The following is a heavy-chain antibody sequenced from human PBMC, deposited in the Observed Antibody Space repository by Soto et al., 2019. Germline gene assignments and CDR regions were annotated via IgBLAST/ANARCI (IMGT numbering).Heavy chain of an antibody. J-gene: IGHJ4*02. CDR3: ARDGDSSSWSDLDY. CDR1: GFTFSDYN. CDR2: IRASTNSI. D-gene: IGHD6-13*01. Sequence: ESGGGLAQPGGSLRLSCAASGFTFSDYNMNWVRQAPGKGLEWVSYIRASTNSIYYADSVKGRFTISRDNAKNSLYLQMNSLKDEDTAVYYCARDGDSSSWSDLDYWGQGTLVTVSS. V-gene: IGHV3-48*02.